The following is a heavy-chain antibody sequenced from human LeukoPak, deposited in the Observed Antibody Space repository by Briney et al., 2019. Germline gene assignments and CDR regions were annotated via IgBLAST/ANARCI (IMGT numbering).Heavy chain of an antibody. CDR1: GGSISSGTYY. D-gene: IGHD1-26*01. Sequence: SETLSLTCTVSGGSISSGTYYWSWVRQPAGKGLEWIGRIYTSGSTNYNPSLKSRVTISVDTSKNQFSLKLSSVTAADTAVYYCARDHRWELALDYWGQGTLVTVSS. J-gene: IGHJ4*02. CDR2: IYTSGST. CDR3: ARDHRWELALDY. V-gene: IGHV4-61*02.